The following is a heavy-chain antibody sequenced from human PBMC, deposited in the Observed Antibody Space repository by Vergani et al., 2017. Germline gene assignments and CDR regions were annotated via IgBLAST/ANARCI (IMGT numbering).Heavy chain of an antibody. CDR1: GYTFTAYY. Sequence: QVQLVQSGAEVGKPGASVKISCKASGYTFTAYYIHWVRQAPEQGLEWVGVISPDGFSTFYAQKFQGRVTITRDTSTSTVYVEVTSLRSDDTAVYYCAKRGHSGYDSVAFDSWGQGTLVIVSS. D-gene: IGHD5-12*01. CDR3: AKRGHSGYDSVAFDS. J-gene: IGHJ4*02. V-gene: IGHV1-46*01. CDR2: ISPDGFST.